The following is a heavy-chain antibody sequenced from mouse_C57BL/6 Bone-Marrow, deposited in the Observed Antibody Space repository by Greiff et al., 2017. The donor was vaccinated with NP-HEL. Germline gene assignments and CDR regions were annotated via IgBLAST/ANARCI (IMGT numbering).Heavy chain of an antibody. V-gene: IGHV3-8*01. J-gene: IGHJ4*01. CDR1: GYSITSDY. D-gene: IGHD2-2*01. CDR3: ARSPLWLRRNHYAMDY. CDR2: ISYSGST. Sequence: EVQLQESGPGLAKPSQTLSLTCSVTGYSITSDYWNWIRKFPGNKLEYMGYISYSGSTYYNPSLKSRISITRDTSKNQYYLQLNSVTTEDTATYYCARSPLWLRRNHYAMDYWGQGTSVTVSS.